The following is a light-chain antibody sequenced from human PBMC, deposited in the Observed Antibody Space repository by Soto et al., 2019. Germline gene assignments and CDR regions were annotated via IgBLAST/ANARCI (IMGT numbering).Light chain of an antibody. CDR3: QQYGGSPPYT. V-gene: IGKV3-20*01. J-gene: IGKJ2*01. CDR1: QSVSSTY. CDR2: GAS. Sequence: EIGLTQSPGTLSLSPGERATLSCRASQSVSSTYLAWYQHKRGQAPRLLIYGASSRATGIPDRFSGSGSGTHFTLTVSRLEAEDFALYYCQQYGGSPPYTFGQGTKLEIK.